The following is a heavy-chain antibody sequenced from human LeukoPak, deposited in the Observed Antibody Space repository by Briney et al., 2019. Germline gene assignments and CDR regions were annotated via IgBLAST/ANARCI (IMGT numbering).Heavy chain of an antibody. D-gene: IGHD4-17*01. CDR2: ISGSGGST. CDR1: GFAFSSYA. Sequence: SGGSLRLSCAASGFAFSSYAMHWVRQAPGKGLEWVSAISGSGGSTYYADSVKGRFTISRDNSKNTLYLQMNSLRAEDTAVYYCAKGLRNYYYYGMDVWGQGTTVTVSS. J-gene: IGHJ6*02. CDR3: AKGLRNYYYYGMDV. V-gene: IGHV3-23*01.